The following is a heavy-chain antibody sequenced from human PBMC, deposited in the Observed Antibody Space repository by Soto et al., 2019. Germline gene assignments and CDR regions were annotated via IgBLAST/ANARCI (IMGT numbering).Heavy chain of an antibody. CDR2: IYYSGST. CDR3: ARASEPPGYFDY. V-gene: IGHV4-30-4*01. J-gene: IGHJ4*02. Sequence: PSETLSLTCTVSGGSISSGDYYCSWIRQPPGKGLGWIGYIYYSGSTYYNPSLKSRVTISVDTSKNQFSLKLSSVTAADTAVYYCARASEPPGYFDYCGQGTLVTVSS. CDR1: GGSISSGDYY.